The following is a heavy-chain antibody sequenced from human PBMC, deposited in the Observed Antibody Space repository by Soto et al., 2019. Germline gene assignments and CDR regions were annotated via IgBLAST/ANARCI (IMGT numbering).Heavy chain of an antibody. J-gene: IGHJ4*02. D-gene: IGHD6-19*01. CDR2: ISAYNGNT. Sequence: QVQLVQSGAEVKKPGASVKVSCNASGYTFTSYGISWVRQAPGQGLEWMGWISAYNGNTNYAQKLQGSVTMTTHTSTSTADMELRSLRSDDTAVYYCARDRPGYSSQSWGQGTLVTVSS. V-gene: IGHV1-18*01. CDR1: GYTFTSYG. CDR3: ARDRPGYSSQS.